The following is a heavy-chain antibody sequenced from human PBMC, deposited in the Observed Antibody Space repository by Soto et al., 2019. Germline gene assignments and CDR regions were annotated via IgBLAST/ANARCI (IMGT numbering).Heavy chain of an antibody. J-gene: IGHJ4*02. D-gene: IGHD3-22*01. CDR3: AKGGSGYSYYFDC. V-gene: IGHV3-23*01. CDR1: GFTFSRYT. Sequence: EVQLLQSGGGLVHPGGSLRLSCAASGFTFSRYTMSWVRQAPGKGLEWISGISGSGSSTYDEDSVKGRFTISTDKSRSTLYLEMNTLRAEDTAVYYCAKGGSGYSYYFDCWGQGTLVTVSS. CDR2: ISGSGSST.